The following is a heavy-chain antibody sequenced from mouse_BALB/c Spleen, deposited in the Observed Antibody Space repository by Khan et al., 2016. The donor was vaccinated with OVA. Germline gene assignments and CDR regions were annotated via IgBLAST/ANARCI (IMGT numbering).Heavy chain of an antibody. V-gene: IGHV3-2*02. Sequence: EVQLVESGPGLVKPSQSLSLTCTVTGYSITSNYAWNWIRQFPGNKLEWMGYISYSDSTSYNPSFKSRISITRDTSQNQFFLQLNSVTTEDTATYYCARGNYYGYYFDYWGQGTTLTVSS. J-gene: IGHJ2*01. CDR1: GYSITSNYA. D-gene: IGHD1-1*01. CDR2: ISYSDST. CDR3: ARGNYYGYYFDY.